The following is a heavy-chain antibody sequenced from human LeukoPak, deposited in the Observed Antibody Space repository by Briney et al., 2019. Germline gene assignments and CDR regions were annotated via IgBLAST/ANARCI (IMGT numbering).Heavy chain of an antibody. CDR3: AKGTGGIEGHDAFDI. J-gene: IGHJ3*02. CDR1: GFTFSSNA. Sequence: GGSLRLSCAASGFTFSSNAMSWVRQAPGKGLEWVSYISSSSSAIYYADSVKGRFTISRDNAKNSLYLQMNSLRAEDTAVYYCAKGTGGIEGHDAFDIWGQGTMVTVSS. D-gene: IGHD5-12*01. V-gene: IGHV3-48*01. CDR2: ISSSSSAI.